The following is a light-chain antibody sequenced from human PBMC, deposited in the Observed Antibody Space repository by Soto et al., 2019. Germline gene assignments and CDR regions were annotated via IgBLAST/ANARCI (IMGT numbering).Light chain of an antibody. CDR3: AAWDDNLRGVV. V-gene: IGLV1-44*01. CDR1: SSNIGRNT. J-gene: IGLJ3*02. Sequence: QSGLTQPPSASGTPGQRMIISCSGSSSNIGRNTVNWYQHLPGRAPKVLIYRNSHRPSGVPDLFSGSQSGISASLAISGLQSEDEADEYCAAWDDNLRGVVFGGGTKLTVL. CDR2: RNS.